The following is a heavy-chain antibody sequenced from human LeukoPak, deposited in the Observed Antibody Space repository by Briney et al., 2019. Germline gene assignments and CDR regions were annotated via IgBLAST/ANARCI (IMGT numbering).Heavy chain of an antibody. V-gene: IGHV3-23*01. Sequence: PGGSLRLSCAASGFTFSSYAMSWVRQAPGKGLEWVSAISGSGGSTYYAASVKGRFTISRDNSKNTLYLQMNSLRAEDTAVYYCAKDPGVGPHSTYNWFDPWGQGTLVTVSS. J-gene: IGHJ5*02. CDR2: ISGSGGST. CDR1: GFTFSSYA. CDR3: AKDPGVGPHSTYNWFDP.